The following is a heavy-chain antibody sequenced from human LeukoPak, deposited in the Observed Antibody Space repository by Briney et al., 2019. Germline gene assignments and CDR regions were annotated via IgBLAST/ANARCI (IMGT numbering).Heavy chain of an antibody. Sequence: SEALSLTCAVYGGSFGGYYWSWIRQPPGKGLEWIGEINHSGSTNYNPSLKSRVTISVDTSKNQFSLKLSSVTAADTAVYYCARGPNSSGYRRAEYFQHWGQGTLVTVSS. CDR2: INHSGST. D-gene: IGHD3-22*01. CDR3: ARGPNSSGYRRAEYFQH. CDR1: GGSFGGYY. J-gene: IGHJ1*01. V-gene: IGHV4-34*01.